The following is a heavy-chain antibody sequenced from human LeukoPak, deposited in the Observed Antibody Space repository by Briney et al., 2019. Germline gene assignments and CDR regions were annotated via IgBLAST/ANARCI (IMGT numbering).Heavy chain of an antibody. J-gene: IGHJ4*02. CDR3: GTYSTYYFDS. V-gene: IGHV3-23*01. CDR1: GFTFSSFA. D-gene: IGHD6-19*01. CDR2: NSGSGAST. Sequence: PGGSLRLSCAASGFTFSSFAMSWVRQAPGRGLEWVSSNSGSGASTYYADSVKGRFTISRDNSRNTLYLQMSSLRAEDTAVAVAGTYSTYYFDSWGQGTLVTVSS.